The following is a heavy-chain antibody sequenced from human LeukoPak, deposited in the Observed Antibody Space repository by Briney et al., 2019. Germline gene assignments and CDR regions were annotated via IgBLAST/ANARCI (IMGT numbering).Heavy chain of an antibody. CDR3: VKSKSGTTVYAFDV. CDR1: GGSISSFY. V-gene: IGHV4-59*01. D-gene: IGHD1-1*01. CDR2: IYYSGST. J-gene: IGHJ3*01. Sequence: SETLSLTCTVSGGSISSFYWSWIRQPPGKALEWIGYIYYSGSTTYNPSLKSRVTISLDTSKNQVSLKLTSVTAADTAVYYCVKSKSGTTVYAFDVWGQGTMVTVFS.